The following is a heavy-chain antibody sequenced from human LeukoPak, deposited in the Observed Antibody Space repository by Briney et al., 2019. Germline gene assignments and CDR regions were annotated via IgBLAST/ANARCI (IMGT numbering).Heavy chain of an antibody. V-gene: IGHV3-33*01. D-gene: IGHD3-22*01. CDR2: IWYDGSNK. CDR3: ARDRYYYDSSGYYYDY. CDR1: GFTFSIYG. Sequence: PGGSLRLSCAASGFTFSIYGMHWVRQAPGKGLEWVAVIWYDGSNKYYADSVKGRFTISRDNSKNTLHLQMNSLRAEDTAVYYCARDRYYYDSSGYYYDYWGQGTLFTVSS. J-gene: IGHJ4*02.